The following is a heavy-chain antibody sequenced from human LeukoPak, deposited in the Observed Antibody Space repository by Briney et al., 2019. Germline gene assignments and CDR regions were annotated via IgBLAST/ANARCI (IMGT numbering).Heavy chain of an antibody. CDR2: IKTRSDGGTT. J-gene: IGHJ4*02. Sequence: GGSLRLSCAASGFTFSNAWMTWVRQAPGKGLEWVARIKTRSDGGTTDYAATVTGRFIISRDDLKNMLYLQMNSLNTEDTAMYYCTRKSYFENWGQGTLVTVSS. V-gene: IGHV3-15*01. CDR3: TRKSYFEN. CDR1: GFTFSNAW.